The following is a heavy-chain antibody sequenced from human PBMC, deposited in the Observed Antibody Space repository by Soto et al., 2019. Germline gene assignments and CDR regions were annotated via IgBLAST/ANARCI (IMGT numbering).Heavy chain of an antibody. CDR2: ISYSGST. Sequence: PSETLSLICTVSGGSSSSDYWSWIRQPPGKGLEWIGYISYSGSTNYNPSLKSRVTISIDMSKNQFSLKLSSVTAADTAVYYCARNHDYGDYGFDYWGQGTLVTVSS. CDR3: ARNHDYGDYGFDY. D-gene: IGHD4-17*01. V-gene: IGHV4-59*01. CDR1: GGSSSSDY. J-gene: IGHJ4*02.